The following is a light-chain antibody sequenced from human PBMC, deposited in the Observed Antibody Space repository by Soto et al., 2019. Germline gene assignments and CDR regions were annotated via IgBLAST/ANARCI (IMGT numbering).Light chain of an antibody. CDR3: QQYNSYS. CDR1: QSVSSSY. J-gene: IGKJ1*01. Sequence: EIVLTQSPGTLSLSPGERATLSCRASQSVSSSYLAWYQQKPGQAPRLLIYGASSRATGIPDRFSGSGSGTEFTLTISSLQPDDFATYYCQQYNSYSFGQRTKVDIK. CDR2: GAS. V-gene: IGKV3-20*01.